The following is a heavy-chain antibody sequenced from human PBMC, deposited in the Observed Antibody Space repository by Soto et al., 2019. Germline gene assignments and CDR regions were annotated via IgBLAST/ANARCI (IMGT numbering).Heavy chain of an antibody. J-gene: IGHJ6*02. V-gene: IGHV3-33*01. CDR2: IWYDGSNK. CDR1: GFTFSSYG. CDR3: ARDSFRYNVSPAAYGMDV. Sequence: QVQLVESGGGVVQPGRSLRLSCAASGFTFSSYGMHWVRQAPGKGLEWVAVIWYDGSNKYYADSVKGRFTISRDNSKNTLYLQMNSLRAEDSAVYYCARDSFRYNVSPAAYGMDVWGQGTTVTVSS. D-gene: IGHD1-1*01.